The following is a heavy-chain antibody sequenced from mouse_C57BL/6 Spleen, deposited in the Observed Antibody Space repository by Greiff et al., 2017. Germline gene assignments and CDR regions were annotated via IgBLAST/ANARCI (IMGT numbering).Heavy chain of an antibody. V-gene: IGHV1-80*01. Sequence: VQLQQSGAELVKPGASVKISCKASGYAFSSYWMNWVKQRPGKGLEWIGQIYPGDGDTNYNGKFKGKATLTADKSSSTAYMQLSSLTSEDSAVYFCARGFDYYGSRGAMDYWGQGTSVTVSS. D-gene: IGHD1-1*01. CDR2: IYPGDGDT. CDR1: GYAFSSYW. J-gene: IGHJ4*01. CDR3: ARGFDYYGSRGAMDY.